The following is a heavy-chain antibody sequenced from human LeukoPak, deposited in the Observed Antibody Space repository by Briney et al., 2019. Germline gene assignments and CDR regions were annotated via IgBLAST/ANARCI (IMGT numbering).Heavy chain of an antibody. V-gene: IGHV3-23*01. Sequence: GGSLRLSCAASGVTFSSYAMSWVRQAPGKGLEWCSAISGSGGSTYYADSVKGRFTISRDNSKNTLYLQMNSLRDEDTAVYYCAKRSNPLPLRPYLRAIDYWGQGTLVTVSS. D-gene: IGHD5/OR15-5a*01. J-gene: IGHJ4*02. CDR1: GVTFSSYA. CDR3: AKRSNPLPLRPYLRAIDY. CDR2: ISGSGGST.